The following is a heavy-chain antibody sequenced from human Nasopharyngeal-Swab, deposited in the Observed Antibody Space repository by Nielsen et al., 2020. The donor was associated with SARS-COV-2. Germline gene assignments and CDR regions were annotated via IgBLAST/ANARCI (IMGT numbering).Heavy chain of an antibody. CDR1: GFSFNSFA. CDR2: ISGGGDST. V-gene: IGHV3-23*01. CDR3: AKANTRDFDY. J-gene: IGHJ4*02. Sequence: GGSLRLSCAASGFSFNSFAMSWVRQAPGKGLEWVSGISGGGDSTHYADSVKGRFTISRDNSRKTLYLQMNSLRAEDPAVYHCAKANTRDFDYWGQGTLVTVSS.